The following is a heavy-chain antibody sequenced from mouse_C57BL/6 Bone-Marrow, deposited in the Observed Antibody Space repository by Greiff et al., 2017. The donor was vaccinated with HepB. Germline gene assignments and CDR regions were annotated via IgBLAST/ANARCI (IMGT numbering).Heavy chain of an antibody. CDR1: GYTFTDYY. J-gene: IGHJ4*01. CDR3: ARKGGNYDAMDY. V-gene: IGHV1-19*01. D-gene: IGHD2-1*01. CDR2: INPYNGGT. Sequence: VQLQQSGPVLVKPGASVKMSCKASGYTFTDYYMNWVKQSHGKSLEWIGVINPYNGGTSYNQKFKGKATLTVDKSSSTAYMELNSLTSEDYAFYYCARKGGNYDAMDYWGQGTSVTVSS.